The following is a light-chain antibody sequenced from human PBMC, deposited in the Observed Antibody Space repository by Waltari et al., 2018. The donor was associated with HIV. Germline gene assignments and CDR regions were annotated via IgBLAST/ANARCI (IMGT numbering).Light chain of an antibody. Sequence: EIVLTQSQATLSLSPGERATLACRASESLSSSYLAWYQQKPGQAPRLLIYGEISRAAGIPDRFSGSGSGTDFPLTISRLEVEYFAVYYCQHYGSSPFPFGPGTTVDI. J-gene: IGKJ3*01. CDR2: GEI. CDR3: QHYGSSPFP. V-gene: IGKV3-20*01. CDR1: ESLSSSY.